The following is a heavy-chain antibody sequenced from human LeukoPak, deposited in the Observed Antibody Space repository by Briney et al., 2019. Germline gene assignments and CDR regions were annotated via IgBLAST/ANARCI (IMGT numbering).Heavy chain of an antibody. CDR1: GFTFNTYN. CDR3: ARAYSQPRSPKFFDY. J-gene: IGHJ4*02. D-gene: IGHD2-21*01. V-gene: IGHV3-48*02. Sequence: PGGSLRLSCAASGFTFNTYNMNWLRQAPGKGLEWVSCISSTGGSIYSADSVKGRFTISRDNAKYSLFLHMNGLRNEDTAVYFCARAYSQPRSPKFFDYWGQGALVTVSS. CDR2: ISSTGGSI.